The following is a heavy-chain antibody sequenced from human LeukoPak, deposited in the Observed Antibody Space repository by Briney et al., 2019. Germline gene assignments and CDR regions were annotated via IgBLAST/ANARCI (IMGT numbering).Heavy chain of an antibody. CDR2: ISGSGTGT. CDR3: AKGGYSSGWRNYFDY. D-gene: IGHD6-19*01. J-gene: IGHJ4*02. V-gene: IGHV3-23*01. Sequence: GGSLRLSCAASGFTFDDYAMHWVRHAPGKGLEWVSGISGSGTGTYYADSVKGRFTISRDNSKYTLYLQMNSLRADDTAVYYCAKGGYSSGWRNYFDYWGQGTLVTVFS. CDR1: GFTFDDYA.